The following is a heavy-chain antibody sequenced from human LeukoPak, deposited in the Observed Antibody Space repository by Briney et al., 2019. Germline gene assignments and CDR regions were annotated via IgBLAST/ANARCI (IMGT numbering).Heavy chain of an antibody. CDR3: ASITYYYVIQH. CDR2: IYHSGST. Sequence: SGTLSLTCAVSGGSISSNNWWWSWVRQPPGKGLEWIGEIYHSGSTNYNPSLKSRVTISVDKSNNQFSLKLSSVTAADTAVYYCASITYYYVIQHWGQGTLGTVSS. CDR1: GGSISSNNW. D-gene: IGHD3-10*02. J-gene: IGHJ1*01. V-gene: IGHV4-4*02.